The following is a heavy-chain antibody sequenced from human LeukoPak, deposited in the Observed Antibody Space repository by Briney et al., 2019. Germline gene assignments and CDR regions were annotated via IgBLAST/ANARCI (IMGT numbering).Heavy chain of an antibody. CDR2: ISAYNGNT. D-gene: IGHD3-10*01. CDR1: GYTFTSYS. Sequence: GASVKVSCKASGYTFTSYSISWVRQAPGQGLEWMGWISAYNGNTNYAQKLQGRVTMTTDTSTSTAYMELRSLRSDDTAVYYCARDRRSMVRGVITPNFDYWGQGTLVTVSS. V-gene: IGHV1-18*01. J-gene: IGHJ4*02. CDR3: ARDRRSMVRGVITPNFDY.